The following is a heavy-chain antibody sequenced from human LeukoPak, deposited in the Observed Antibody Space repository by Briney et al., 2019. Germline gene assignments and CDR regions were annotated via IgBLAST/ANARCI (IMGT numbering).Heavy chain of an antibody. CDR2: FDPEDGET. CDR1: GYTLTELS. D-gene: IGHD6-19*01. CDR3: ATDRRYSSGWYPATAFDY. J-gene: IGHJ4*02. V-gene: IGHV1-24*01. Sequence: ASVKVSCKVSGYTLTELSMHWVRQAPGKGLEWMGGFDPEDGETIYAQKFQGRVTMTEDTSTDTAYMELSSLRSEDTAVYYCATDRRYSSGWYPATAFDYWGQGTLVTVSS.